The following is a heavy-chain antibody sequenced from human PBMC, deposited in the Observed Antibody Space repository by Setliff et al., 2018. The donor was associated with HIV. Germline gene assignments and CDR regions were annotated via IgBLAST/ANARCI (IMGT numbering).Heavy chain of an antibody. CDR1: GCSFIAYW. J-gene: IGHJ3*02. CDR3: ARFYGSYDVGGFDI. CDR2: MNPDGSNT. D-gene: IGHD3-16*01. Sequence: GESLKISCKGSGCSFIAYWIGWVRQRPGKGLEWMGIMNPDGSNTRYSPSFQGQVTISVDESISTAYLQWGSLKASDTAFYYCARFYGSYDVGGFDIWGQGTKVTVSS. V-gene: IGHV5-51*01.